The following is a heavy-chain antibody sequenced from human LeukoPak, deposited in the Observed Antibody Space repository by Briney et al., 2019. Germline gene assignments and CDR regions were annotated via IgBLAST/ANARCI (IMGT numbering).Heavy chain of an antibody. D-gene: IGHD6-13*01. Sequence: SETLSLTCSVSGGSISSSTYYWGWIRQPPGKGLEWFGNIYNSGSTYYNPSLKSRVTISVDTSKNQFYLKLSSVTAADTAVYYCARQAYSSNLGWFDPWGQGTLVTVSS. CDR1: GGSISSSTYY. CDR3: ARQAYSSNLGWFDP. J-gene: IGHJ5*02. V-gene: IGHV4-39*01. CDR2: IYNSGST.